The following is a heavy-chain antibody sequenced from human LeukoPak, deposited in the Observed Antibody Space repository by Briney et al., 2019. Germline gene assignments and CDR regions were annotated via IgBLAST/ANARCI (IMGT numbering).Heavy chain of an antibody. Sequence: ASVKVSCKASGYTCTSYGISWVRQAPGQGLEWMGWISAYNGNTNYAQKLQGRVTMTTDTSTSTAYMELRSLRSDDTAVHYCARGGITMVRGVTPAPDCWGQGTLVTVSS. CDR2: ISAYNGNT. V-gene: IGHV1-18*04. D-gene: IGHD3-10*01. J-gene: IGHJ4*02. CDR1: GYTCTSYG. CDR3: ARGGITMVRGVTPAPDC.